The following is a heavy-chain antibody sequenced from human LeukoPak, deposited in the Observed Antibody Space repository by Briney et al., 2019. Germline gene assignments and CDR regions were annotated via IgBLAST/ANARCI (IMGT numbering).Heavy chain of an antibody. CDR2: IYYSGNT. D-gene: IGHD6-13*01. Sequence: YPPETLSLTCSVSGGSVSSRDHYWSWIRQHPGKGLEYIGHIYYSGNTYYSPSLKGRITISVDTSLNQFSLRLKSVTAADTAMYYCAREPSGSWRFGWLDPWGQGTLVTVSS. CDR3: AREPSGSWRFGWLDP. V-gene: IGHV4-31*03. J-gene: IGHJ5*02. CDR1: GGSVSSRDHY.